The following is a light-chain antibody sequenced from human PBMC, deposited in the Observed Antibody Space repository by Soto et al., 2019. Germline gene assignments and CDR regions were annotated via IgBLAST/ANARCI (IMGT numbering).Light chain of an antibody. CDR3: QQYGSSPPT. CDR2: GAS. CDR1: QSVSSSY. J-gene: IGKJ5*01. Sequence: EIVLTQSPGTLSLSPGERATLSCRASQSVSSSYLAWYQQKPGQAPRLLVYGASNRATGIPDGFSGSGSGTDFTLTISRLEPEDFAVYYCQQYGSSPPTFGQGTRLEIK. V-gene: IGKV3-20*01.